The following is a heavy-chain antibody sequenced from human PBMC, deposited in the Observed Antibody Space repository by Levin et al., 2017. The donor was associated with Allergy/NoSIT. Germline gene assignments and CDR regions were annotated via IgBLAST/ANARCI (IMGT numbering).Heavy chain of an antibody. J-gene: IGHJ4*02. CDR3: ARGPSRYSGT. V-gene: IGHV4-34*01. Sequence: SQTLSLTCAVYGGSFSASYWTWIRPPPGKGLEWIGEINPSGSTNYNPSLKSRVTISVDTSRNQFSLRLTSMTAADTAVYYCARGPSRYSGTWGKGTLVTVS. CDR1: GGSFSASY. CDR2: INPSGST. D-gene: IGHD5-12*01.